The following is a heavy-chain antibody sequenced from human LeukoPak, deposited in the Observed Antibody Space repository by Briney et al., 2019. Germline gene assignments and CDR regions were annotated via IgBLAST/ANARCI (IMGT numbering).Heavy chain of an antibody. Sequence: GASVNVSCKASGGTFSSYAISWVRQAPGQGLEWMGGIIPIFGTANYAQKFQGRVTITADESTSTAYMELSSLRSEDTAVYYCARDGSGSYYSDPGGAWGQGTLVTVSS. CDR1: GGTFSSYA. CDR2: IIPIFGTA. J-gene: IGHJ5*02. CDR3: ARDGSGSYYSDPGGA. D-gene: IGHD3-10*01. V-gene: IGHV1-69*13.